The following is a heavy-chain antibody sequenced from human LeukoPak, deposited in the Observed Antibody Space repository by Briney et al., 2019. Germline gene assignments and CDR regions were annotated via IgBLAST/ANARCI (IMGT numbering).Heavy chain of an antibody. D-gene: IGHD2-15*01. V-gene: IGHV4-34*01. CDR3: ARGLHCSGGSCYSADY. Sequence: SETLSLTCAVYGGSFSGYYWSWIRQPPGKGLEWIGEINHSGSTNYNPSLTSRVTISVDTSKHQFSLKLNSVTAADTAVYYCARGLHCSGGSCYSADYWGQGTLVTVSS. J-gene: IGHJ4*02. CDR1: GGSFSGYY. CDR2: INHSGST.